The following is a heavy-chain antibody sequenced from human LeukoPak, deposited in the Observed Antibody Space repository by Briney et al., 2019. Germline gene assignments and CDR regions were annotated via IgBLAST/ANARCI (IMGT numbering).Heavy chain of an antibody. V-gene: IGHV1-2*04. J-gene: IGHJ4*02. Sequence: ASVNVSCKASGYTFTGYYMHWVRQAPGQGLEWMGWINPNSGGTNYAQKFQGWVTMTRDTSISTAYMELSRLRSDDTAVYYCARGADYGDSESDYWGQGTLVTVSS. D-gene: IGHD4-17*01. CDR1: GYTFTGYY. CDR2: INPNSGGT. CDR3: ARGADYGDSESDY.